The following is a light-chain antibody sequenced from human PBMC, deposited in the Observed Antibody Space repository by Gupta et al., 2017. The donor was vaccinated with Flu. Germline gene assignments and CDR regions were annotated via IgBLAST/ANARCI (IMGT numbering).Light chain of an antibody. CDR3: QQYNNWPGT. Sequence: EIVMTQSPATLSVSPGERATLSCRASQSVNSNLAWYQQKPGQAPRLLIFGASTRATGIPARFSGSGSGTEFTLTISSLQSEDFVVYYCQQYNNWPGTFGQGARLEIK. J-gene: IGKJ5*01. CDR2: GAS. CDR1: QSVNSN. V-gene: IGKV3-15*01.